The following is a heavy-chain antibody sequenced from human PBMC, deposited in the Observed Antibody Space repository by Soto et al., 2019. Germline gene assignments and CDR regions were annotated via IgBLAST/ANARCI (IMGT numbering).Heavy chain of an antibody. CDR3: ATGGRGYSYAPRCYLEY. D-gene: IGHD5-18*01. CDR1: GAIFSSNA. Sequence: QVQLVQSGAEVKKPGSSVKVTCKASGAIFSSNAISWVRQAPGQGLEWMGGILPIFGRTNYAQKFQGRVTITADESTRTAYMELSSLKSEDTAVYYCATGGRGYSYAPRCYLEYWGQGTLVTVSS. V-gene: IGHV1-69*01. CDR2: ILPIFGRT. J-gene: IGHJ4*02.